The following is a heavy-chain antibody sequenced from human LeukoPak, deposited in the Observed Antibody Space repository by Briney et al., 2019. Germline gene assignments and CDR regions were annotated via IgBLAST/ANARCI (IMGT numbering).Heavy chain of an antibody. CDR1: GYTFTSYY. V-gene: IGHV1-46*01. Sequence: ASVKVSCKASGYTFTSYYMHWVRQAPGQGLEWMGIINPNFGSTSYAQKFQGRVTMTSDMSTSTVYMELSSLRFDDTAIYYCAREGAVATAMLSLDYWGQGALVTVSS. D-gene: IGHD5-18*01. CDR2: INPNFGST. CDR3: AREGAVATAMLSLDY. J-gene: IGHJ4*02.